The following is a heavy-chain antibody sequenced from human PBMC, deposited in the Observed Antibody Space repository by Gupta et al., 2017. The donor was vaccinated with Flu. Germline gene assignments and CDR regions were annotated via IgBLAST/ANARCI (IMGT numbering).Heavy chain of an antibody. D-gene: IGHD1-26*01. V-gene: IGHV4-59*01. J-gene: IGHJ6*02. CDR1: GDSISSFY. Sequence: QVQLQASGPGLVKPSETLSLTCNVSGDSISSFYWSWIRQPPGKGLEWIGFIYYSGGTYYNPSLKSRVTMSIDTSKNQFSLKLSSVTAADTAVYYCARDRGSFLNYFYYYGMDVWGQGTTVTVSS. CDR2: IYYSGGT. CDR3: ARDRGSFLNYFYYYGMDV.